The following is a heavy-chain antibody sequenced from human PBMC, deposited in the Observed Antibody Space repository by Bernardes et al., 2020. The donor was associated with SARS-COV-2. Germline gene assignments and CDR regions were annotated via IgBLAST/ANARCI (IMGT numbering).Heavy chain of an antibody. Sequence: SETLSLTCTVSGGSISSYYWNWIRQPPGKGLEWIGNIHYTGSTKYNPSLKSRVTISLDTSKKQFSLKLNSATAADTAVYYCARDRDSYGWGFDAIDIWGQGTRVTVSS. D-gene: IGHD5-18*01. CDR1: GGSISSYY. J-gene: IGHJ3*02. CDR2: IHYTGST. CDR3: ARDRDSYGWGFDAIDI. V-gene: IGHV4-59*01.